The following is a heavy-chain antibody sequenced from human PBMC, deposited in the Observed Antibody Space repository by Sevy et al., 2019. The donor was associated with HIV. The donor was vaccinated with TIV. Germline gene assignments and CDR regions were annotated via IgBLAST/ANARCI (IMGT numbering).Heavy chain of an antibody. V-gene: IGHV3-11*01. CDR1: GFTFSDYF. Sequence: GGSLRLSCAASGFTFSDYFMMWIRRAPGKGLEWVSYITGSGTTLYYADSVKGRFTISRDNAKNSLYLQMNSLRPEDTAIYYCARDLIPRETYIDYWGQGTLVTVSS. CDR3: ARDLIPRETYIDY. J-gene: IGHJ4*02. CDR2: ITGSGTTL. D-gene: IGHD2-21*01.